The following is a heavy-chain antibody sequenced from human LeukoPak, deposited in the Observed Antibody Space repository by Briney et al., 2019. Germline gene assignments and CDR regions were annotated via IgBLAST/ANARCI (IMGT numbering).Heavy chain of an antibody. Sequence: SETLSLTCTVSGGSISSSSYYWGWTRQPPGKGLEWIGSIYYSGSTYYNLSLKSRVTISVDTSKNQFSLKLSSVTAADTAVYYCARTVVVVTARIDYWGQGTLVTVSS. D-gene: IGHD2-21*02. CDR3: ARTVVVVTARIDY. CDR1: GGSISSSSYY. V-gene: IGHV4-39*01. CDR2: IYYSGST. J-gene: IGHJ4*02.